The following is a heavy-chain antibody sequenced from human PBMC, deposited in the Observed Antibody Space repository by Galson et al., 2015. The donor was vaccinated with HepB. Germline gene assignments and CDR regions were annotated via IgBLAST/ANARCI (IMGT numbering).Heavy chain of an antibody. D-gene: IGHD2-2*01. CDR1: GFTFSSYG. CDR3: ASLDIVVVPAAVPLSFGMDV. CDR2: IWYDGSNK. Sequence: SLRLSCAASGFTFSSYGMHWVRQAPGKGLEWVAVIWYDGSNKYYADSVKGRFTISRDNSKNTLYLQMNSLRAEDTAVYYCASLDIVVVPAAVPLSFGMDVWGQGTTVTVSS. V-gene: IGHV3-33*01. J-gene: IGHJ6*02.